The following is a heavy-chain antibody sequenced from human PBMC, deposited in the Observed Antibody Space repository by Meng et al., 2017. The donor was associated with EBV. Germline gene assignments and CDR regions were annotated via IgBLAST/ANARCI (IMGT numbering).Heavy chain of an antibody. D-gene: IGHD3-3*01. CDR1: GYTFTSYA. CDR3: ARSGATIFGVVIPTYYFDY. Sequence: QVQRVQSVAEVKKPGASVKVSCKASGYTFTSYAMHWVRQAPGQRLEWMGWINAGNGNTKYSQKFQGRVTITRDTSASTAYMELSSLRSEDTAVYYCARSGATIFGVVIPTYYFDYWGQGTLVTVSS. CDR2: INAGNGNT. V-gene: IGHV1-3*01. J-gene: IGHJ4*02.